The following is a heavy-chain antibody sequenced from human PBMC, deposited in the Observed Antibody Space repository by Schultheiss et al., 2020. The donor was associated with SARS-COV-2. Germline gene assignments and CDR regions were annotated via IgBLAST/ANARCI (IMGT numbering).Heavy chain of an antibody. Sequence: GGSLRLSCAASGFTFSSYAMHWVRQAPGKGLEWVAVISYDGSNKYYADSVKGRFTISRDNAKNTLYMEMNSLRVEDTAVYYCARGGYSSSWYGWGNYYGMDVWGQGTTVTVSS. CDR1: GFTFSSYA. V-gene: IGHV3-30*04. CDR2: ISYDGSNK. J-gene: IGHJ6*02. D-gene: IGHD6-13*01. CDR3: ARGGYSSSWYGWGNYYGMDV.